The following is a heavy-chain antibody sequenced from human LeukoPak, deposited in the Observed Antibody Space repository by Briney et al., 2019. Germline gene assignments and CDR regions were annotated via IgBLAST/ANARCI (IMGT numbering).Heavy chain of an antibody. Sequence: ASVKVSCKASGYTFIGYYMHWVRQAPGQGLEWMGRINPNSGGTNYAQKFQGRVTMTRDTSISTAYMELGRLRSDDTAVYNCAIVTAAGAKGVDYWGQGTLVTVPS. CDR1: GYTFIGYY. CDR3: AIVTAAGAKGVDY. D-gene: IGHD6-13*01. J-gene: IGHJ4*02. V-gene: IGHV1-2*06. CDR2: INPNSGGT.